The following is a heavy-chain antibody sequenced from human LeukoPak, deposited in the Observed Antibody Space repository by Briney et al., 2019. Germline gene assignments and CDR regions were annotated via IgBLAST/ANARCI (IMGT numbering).Heavy chain of an antibody. J-gene: IGHJ4*02. Sequence: GESLKISCKGSGYSFTTYWIGWVRQMPGKGLEWMGIIYPGDSDTRYGPSFQGQVTISADKSISTAYLQWSSLKASDTAMYYCARQNDYGGNGFDYWGQGTLVTVSS. CDR2: IYPGDSDT. CDR1: GYSFTTYW. CDR3: ARQNDYGGNGFDY. V-gene: IGHV5-51*01. D-gene: IGHD4-23*01.